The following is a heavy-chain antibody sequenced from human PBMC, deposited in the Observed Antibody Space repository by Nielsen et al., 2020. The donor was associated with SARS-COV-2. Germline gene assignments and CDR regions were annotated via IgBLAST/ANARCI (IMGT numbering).Heavy chain of an antibody. D-gene: IGHD3-22*01. Sequence: VSVKVSCKASGYTFTSYDINWVRQATGQGLEWMGWMNPNSGNTGYAQKFQGRVTMTRNTSISTAYMELSSLRSEDTAVYYCARAPYDSTWFDPWGQGTLVTVSS. CDR1: GYTFTSYD. CDR2: MNPNSGNT. J-gene: IGHJ5*02. V-gene: IGHV1-8*01. CDR3: ARAPYDSTWFDP.